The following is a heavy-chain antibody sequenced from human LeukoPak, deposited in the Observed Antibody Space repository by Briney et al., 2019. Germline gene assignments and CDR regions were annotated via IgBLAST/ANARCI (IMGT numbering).Heavy chain of an antibody. Sequence: SETLSLTCAVYGGSFSGYYWSWVRQPPVKGLEWIGEINHSGSTNYNPSLKSRVTISVDTSKNQFSLKLSSVTAADTAVYYCARGTTVTLFDYWGQGTLVTVSS. CDR3: ARGTTVTLFDY. D-gene: IGHD4-17*01. V-gene: IGHV4-34*01. CDR1: GGSFSGYY. CDR2: INHSGST. J-gene: IGHJ4*02.